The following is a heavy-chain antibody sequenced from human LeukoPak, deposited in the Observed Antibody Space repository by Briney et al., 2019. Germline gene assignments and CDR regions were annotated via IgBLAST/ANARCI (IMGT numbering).Heavy chain of an antibody. D-gene: IGHD5-24*01. Sequence: GGSLRLSCAASGFTFSSYSMNWVRQAPGKGLEWVSSISSSSSYIYYADSVKGRFTISRDNAKNPLYLQMNSLRAEDTAIYYCTRVGYIDEGIDYWGQGTLVTVSS. CDR1: GFTFSSYS. CDR3: TRVGYIDEGIDY. V-gene: IGHV3-21*01. J-gene: IGHJ4*02. CDR2: ISSSSSYI.